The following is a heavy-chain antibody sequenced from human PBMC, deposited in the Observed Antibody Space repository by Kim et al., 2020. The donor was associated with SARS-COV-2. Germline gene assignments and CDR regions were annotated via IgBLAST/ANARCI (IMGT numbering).Heavy chain of an antibody. CDR1: GFTFSSYA. Sequence: GGSLRPSCAPSGFTFSSYAMHWVRQAPGKGLEWVALISYDGSNKYYVDSVKGRFTISRDNSKNTLYLQMNSLGPEDTAVYYCARGGDSSSWLNWFDPWGQGTLVTVSS. V-gene: IGHV3-30*04. D-gene: IGHD6-13*01. CDR2: ISYDGSNK. J-gene: IGHJ5*02. CDR3: ARGGDSSSWLNWFDP.